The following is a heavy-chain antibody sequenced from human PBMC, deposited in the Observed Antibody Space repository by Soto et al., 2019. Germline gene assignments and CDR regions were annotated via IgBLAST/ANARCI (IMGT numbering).Heavy chain of an antibody. CDR3: AKDIASSGWYYLDY. Sequence: EVQLVESGGVVVQPGGSLRLSCAASGFTFGDYTMHWVRQAPGKGLEWVSLISWDGGSTYYADSVKGRFTISRDNSKNSMYLQRNSLRTEDTAFYYCAKDIASSGWYYLDYWGQGTLVTVSS. CDR1: GFTFGDYT. CDR2: ISWDGGST. J-gene: IGHJ4*02. D-gene: IGHD6-19*01. V-gene: IGHV3-43*01.